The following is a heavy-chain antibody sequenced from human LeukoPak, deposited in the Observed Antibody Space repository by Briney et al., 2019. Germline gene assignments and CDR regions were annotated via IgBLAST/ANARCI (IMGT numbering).Heavy chain of an antibody. CDR1: GGSISSSSYY. D-gene: IGHD4-17*01. CDR3: ARGDYGDYVAPLYYFDY. J-gene: IGHJ4*02. V-gene: IGHV4-39*01. CDR2: IYYSGST. Sequence: SETLSLTCTVSGGSISSSSYYWGWIRQPPGKGLEWVGSIYYSGSTYYNPSLKSRVTISVDTSKNHLSLKLSSVTAADTAVYYCARGDYGDYVAPLYYFDYWGQGTLVTVSS.